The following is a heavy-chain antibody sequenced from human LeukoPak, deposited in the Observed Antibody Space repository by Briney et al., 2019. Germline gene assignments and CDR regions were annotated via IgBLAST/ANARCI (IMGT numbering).Heavy chain of an antibody. CDR1: GGSISSGGYS. CDR3: ARVGYDSSGYNLFDY. D-gene: IGHD3-22*01. Sequence: PSQTLSLTCAVSGGSISSGGYSWSWIRQPPGKGLEWIGYIYHSGSTYYNPSLKSRVTISVDRSKNQFSLKLSSVTAADTAVYYCARVGYDSSGYNLFDYWGQGTLVTVSS. CDR2: IYHSGST. J-gene: IGHJ4*02. V-gene: IGHV4-30-2*01.